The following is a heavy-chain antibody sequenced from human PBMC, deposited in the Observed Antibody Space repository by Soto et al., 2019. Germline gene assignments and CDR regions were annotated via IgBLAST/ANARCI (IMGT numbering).Heavy chain of an antibody. Sequence: QIQLVQSGPDVKKPGASVKVSCKASGYTFSTYGLSWVRQAPGQGLEWMGWISGYNGRTNYAQKIRGRVTLTTDTSASTAYMELRSLRPDDTAMYYCARDNRKELWVEGLNAMDVWGQGTTVTVSS. CDR1: GYTFSTYG. V-gene: IGHV1-18*01. J-gene: IGHJ6*02. CDR3: ARDNRKELWVEGLNAMDV. CDR2: ISGYNGRT. D-gene: IGHD3-10*01.